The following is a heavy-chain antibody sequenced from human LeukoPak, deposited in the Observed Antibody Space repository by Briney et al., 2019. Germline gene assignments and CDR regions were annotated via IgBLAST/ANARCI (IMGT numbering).Heavy chain of an antibody. CDR3: ARSYDFWSGYHFDY. V-gene: IGHV1-18*04. D-gene: IGHD3-3*01. Sequence: ASVKVSCKASGYTFTGYYMHWVRQAPGQGLEWMGWISAYNGNTNYAQKLQGRVTMTTDTSTSTAYMELRSLRSDDTAVYYCARSYDFWSGYHFDYWGQGTLVTVSS. J-gene: IGHJ4*02. CDR1: GYTFTGYY. CDR2: ISAYNGNT.